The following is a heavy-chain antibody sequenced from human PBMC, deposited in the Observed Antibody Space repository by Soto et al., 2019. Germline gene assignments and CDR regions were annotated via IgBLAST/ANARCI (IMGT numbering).Heavy chain of an antibody. J-gene: IGHJ3*01. CDR1: GFSFSTSGVG. CDR3: ARGLATLPVFAFDV. V-gene: IGHV2-5*01. Sequence: SGPTLVKPTQTLTLTCSFSGFSFSTSGVGVGWVRQPPGKALEWLALIYWSGDEHYRPSLKSRLTITKDTSKNQVVLIMTNMDPVDTATYYCARGLATLPVFAFDVWGQGTTVTVSS. D-gene: IGHD6-6*01. CDR2: IYWSGDE.